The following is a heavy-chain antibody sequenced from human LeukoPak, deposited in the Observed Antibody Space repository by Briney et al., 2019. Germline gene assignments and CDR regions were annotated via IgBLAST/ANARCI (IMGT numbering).Heavy chain of an antibody. Sequence: GGSLRLSCAASGFTFSSYSMHWVRQAPGKGLEWVSSISGTSNYIYYGDSVKGRFTISRDDAKNSQYLQMNTLRAEDTAVYYCASSGPIAVAFFDSWGQGILVTVSS. D-gene: IGHD6-19*01. CDR1: GFTFSSYS. V-gene: IGHV3-21*01. CDR3: ASSGPIAVAFFDS. J-gene: IGHJ4*02. CDR2: ISGTSNYI.